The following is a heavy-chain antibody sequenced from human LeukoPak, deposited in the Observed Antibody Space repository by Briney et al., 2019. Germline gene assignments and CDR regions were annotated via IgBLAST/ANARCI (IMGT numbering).Heavy chain of an antibody. V-gene: IGHV3-30*18. CDR2: ISYDGSNK. CDR3: AKDLGWLQFDYYFDY. J-gene: IGHJ4*02. Sequence: GRSLRLSCAASGFTFSSYGMHWVRQAPGKGLEWVAVISYDGSNKYYADSVKGRFTISRDNSKNTLYLQMNSLKAEDTAVYYCAKDLGWLQFDYYFDYWGQGTLVTVSS. D-gene: IGHD5-24*01. CDR1: GFTFSSYG.